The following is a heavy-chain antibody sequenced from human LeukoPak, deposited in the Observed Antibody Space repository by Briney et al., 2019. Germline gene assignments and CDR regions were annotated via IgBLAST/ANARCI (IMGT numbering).Heavy chain of an antibody. CDR2: INPKGGSSST. V-gene: IGHV1-46*01. CDR3: ARGRMTSYYASSGFYPRDY. CDR1: GYTFTSYY. D-gene: IGHD3-22*01. J-gene: IGHJ4*02. Sequence: EASVKVSCKASGYTFTSYYIHWVRQAPGQGREWMGMINPKGGSSSTIYGQKFQGRVTMTRDMSTSMVYMDLSSLRSEDTAVYCCARGRMTSYYASSGFYPRDYWGQGTLLTVSS.